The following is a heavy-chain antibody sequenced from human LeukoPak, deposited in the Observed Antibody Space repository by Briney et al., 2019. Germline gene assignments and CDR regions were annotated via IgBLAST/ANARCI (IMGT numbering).Heavy chain of an antibody. CDR2: IYYTGST. V-gene: IGHV4-59*08. J-gene: IGHJ6*02. CDR3: ARQAVGKTGYYGMDV. D-gene: IGHD1-26*01. CDR1: GSTITTYY. Sequence: SETLSLTCSVSGSTITTYYWSWIRQPPGKGLERIGYIYYTGSTSYNPSLKSRVAISIDTSKNQFSLKLSSVTAADTAVYYCARQAVGKTGYYGMDVWGQGTTITVSS.